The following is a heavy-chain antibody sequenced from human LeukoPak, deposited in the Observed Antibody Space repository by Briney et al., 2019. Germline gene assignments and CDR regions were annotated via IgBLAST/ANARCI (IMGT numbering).Heavy chain of an antibody. D-gene: IGHD6-13*01. CDR1: GFSFSSYG. Sequence: PGGSLRLSCAASGFSFSSYGMRWVRQAPGKGLEWVAFVRYDGSNKYEDSVRGRFTISRDNSKNTMYLQMNGLRAEDTAVYYCTKGGSSSWDYFDYWGQGTLVTVSS. J-gene: IGHJ4*02. CDR2: VRYDGSNK. V-gene: IGHV3-30*02. CDR3: TKGGSSSWDYFDY.